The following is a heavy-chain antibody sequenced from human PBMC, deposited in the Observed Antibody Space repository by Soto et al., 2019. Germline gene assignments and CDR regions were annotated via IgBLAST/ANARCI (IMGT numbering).Heavy chain of an antibody. CDR2: IIPIFGTA. D-gene: IGHD6-19*01. Sequence: QVQLVQSGAEVKKPGSSVKVSCKASGGTFSNYAISWVRQAPGQGLEWMGGIIPIFGTANNPQKFQGRVTITADESTSTAYMELSILRSEDTAVYYCARDGIDIAVASTYNGMDVWGQGTTVTVSS. V-gene: IGHV1-69*01. CDR3: ARDGIDIAVASTYNGMDV. CDR1: GGTFSNYA. J-gene: IGHJ6*02.